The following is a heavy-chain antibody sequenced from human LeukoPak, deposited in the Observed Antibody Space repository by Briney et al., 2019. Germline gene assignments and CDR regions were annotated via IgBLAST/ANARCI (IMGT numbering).Heavy chain of an antibody. J-gene: IGHJ5*02. CDR2: VRGSGGGR. CDR3: AKMETYDYDSSGYYLSPFDP. Sequence: GRSLRLSCAASGFTLRSYAMSWVSQAPGKGMEWGTDVRGSGGGRSYAGSVKGRFTISRENYKNKLYRQMNSVRAEDTAVSYCAKMETYDYDSSGYYLSPFDPWGQGTLVTVSS. CDR1: GFTLRSYA. D-gene: IGHD3-22*01. V-gene: IGHV3-23*01.